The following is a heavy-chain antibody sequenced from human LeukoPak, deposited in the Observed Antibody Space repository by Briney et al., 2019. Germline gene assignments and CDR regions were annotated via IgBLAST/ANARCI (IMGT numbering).Heavy chain of an antibody. Sequence: GGSLRLSCAASGFTFSSYSMNWVRQAPGKGLEWVSSISSSSSYIYYADSVKGRFTISRDNAKNSLYLQMNSLRAEDTAVYYCARLTHYYYYYYMDVWGKGTTVTISS. CDR2: ISSSSSYI. V-gene: IGHV3-21*01. CDR1: GFTFSSYS. J-gene: IGHJ6*03. CDR3: ARLTHYYYYYYMDV.